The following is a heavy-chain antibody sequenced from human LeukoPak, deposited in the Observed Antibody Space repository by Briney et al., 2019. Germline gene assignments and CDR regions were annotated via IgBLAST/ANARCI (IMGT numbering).Heavy chain of an antibody. CDR3: ARDSLVVGATTGFDP. J-gene: IGHJ5*02. D-gene: IGHD1-26*01. CDR1: GCTFSSYW. Sequence: GGSLRLSCAASGCTFSSYWMSWVRQAPGKGLEWVANIKQDGSEKYYVDPVKGRFTISRDNAKNSLYLQMNSLRAEDTAVYYCARDSLVVGATTGFDPWGQGTLVTVSS. V-gene: IGHV3-7*01. CDR2: IKQDGSEK.